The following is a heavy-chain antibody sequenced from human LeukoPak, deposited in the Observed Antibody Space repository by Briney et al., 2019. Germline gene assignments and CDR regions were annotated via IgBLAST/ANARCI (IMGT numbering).Heavy chain of an antibody. CDR1: GFTFSTYA. D-gene: IGHD2-21*01. V-gene: IGHV3-23*01. J-gene: IGHJ1*01. CDR3: ASAREYCGSAECYEYFQH. CDR2: FSGNSGNT. Sequence: GGSLRLSCAASGFTFSTYAMSWVRQAPGKGLEWVSTFSGNSGNTYYADSVKGRFTISRDNSKNTLYLQMNNLRAEDTALYFCASAREYCGSAECYEYFQHWGQGTLVIVSS.